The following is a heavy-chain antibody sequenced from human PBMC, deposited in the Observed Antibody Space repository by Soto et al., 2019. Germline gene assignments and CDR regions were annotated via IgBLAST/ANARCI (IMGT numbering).Heavy chain of an antibody. CDR2: IYYNENT. J-gene: IGHJ4*02. CDR3: ARTRSGDYYYDY. Sequence: SETLSLTCTVSGASIISYFWSWIRQTPGKGLELIGYIYYNENTNYNPSLKSRVTISLDTSKNQFSLKLTSVTSADTAVYYCARTRSGDYYYDYWGLGTLVTVSS. CDR1: GASIISYF. D-gene: IGHD2-21*02. V-gene: IGHV4-59*01.